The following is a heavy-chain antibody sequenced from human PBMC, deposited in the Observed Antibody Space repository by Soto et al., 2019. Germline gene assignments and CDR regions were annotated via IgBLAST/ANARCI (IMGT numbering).Heavy chain of an antibody. J-gene: IGHJ4*02. D-gene: IGHD3-10*01. CDR2: ISSSSSTI. Sequence: EVQLVESGGGLVQPGGSLRLSCAASGFAFSSYSMNWVRQAPGKGLEWVSYISSSSSTIYYADSVKGRFTISRDNAKNSLYLQMNSLRAEDTAVYYCARDLPSYYYGSGGSRGFDYWGQGTLVTVSS. V-gene: IGHV3-48*01. CDR1: GFAFSSYS. CDR3: ARDLPSYYYGSGGSRGFDY.